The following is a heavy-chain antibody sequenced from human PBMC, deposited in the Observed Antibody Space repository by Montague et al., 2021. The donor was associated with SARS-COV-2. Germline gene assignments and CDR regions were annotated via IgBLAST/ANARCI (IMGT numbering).Heavy chain of an antibody. J-gene: IGHJ4*02. CDR1: EFTFSSYA. CDR2: INHSGST. CDR3: AREVGRGYSGYEGEY. Sequence: LRLSCAASEFTFSSYAMSWVRQAPGKGLEWIGEINHSGSTNYNPSLKSRVTISVDTSKNQFSLRLSSVTAADTAVYYCAREVGRGYSGYEGEYWGQGTLVTVSS. V-gene: IGHV4-34*01. D-gene: IGHD5-12*01.